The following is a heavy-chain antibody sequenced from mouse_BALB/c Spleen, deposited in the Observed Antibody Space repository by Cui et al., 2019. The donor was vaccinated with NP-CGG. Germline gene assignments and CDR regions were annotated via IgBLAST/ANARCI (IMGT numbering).Heavy chain of an antibody. CDR1: GYTCTSYW. V-gene: IGHV1-72*01. J-gene: IGHJ2*01. CDR2: IDPNSGGT. Sequence: QFQLQQPGAESANPGTSFKTSCNASGYTCTSYWMHWVKQRPGRGLEWIGRIDPNSGGTKYNEKFKSKATLTVDKPSSTAYMQLSSLTSEDSAVYYCARYDYYGSSYFDYWGQGTTLTVSS. CDR3: ARYDYYGSSYFDY. D-gene: IGHD1-1*01.